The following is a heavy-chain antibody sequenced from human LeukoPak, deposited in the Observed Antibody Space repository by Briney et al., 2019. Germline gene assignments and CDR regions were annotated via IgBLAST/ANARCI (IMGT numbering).Heavy chain of an antibody. Sequence: KPSETLSLTCTVSGGSISSSSYYWGWIRQPPGKGLEWIGSIYYSGSTYYNPPLKSRVTVSVDTSKNQFSLKLSSVTAADTAVYYCARQGYSSGWFRYYFDYWGQGTLVTVSS. CDR3: ARQGYSSGWFRYYFDY. V-gene: IGHV4-39*01. D-gene: IGHD6-19*01. CDR2: IYYSGST. J-gene: IGHJ4*02. CDR1: GGSISSSSYY.